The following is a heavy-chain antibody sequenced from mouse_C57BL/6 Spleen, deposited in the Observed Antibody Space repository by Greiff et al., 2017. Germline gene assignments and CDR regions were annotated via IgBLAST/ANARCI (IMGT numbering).Heavy chain of an antibody. CDR3: ARHDGNYAWFAY. J-gene: IGHJ3*01. Sequence: EVKLMESGGDLVKPGGSLKLSCAASGFTFSSYGMSWVRQTPDKRLEWVATISSGGSYTYYPDSVKGRFTISRDNAKNTLYLQMSSLKSEDTAMYYCARHDGNYAWFAYWGQGTLVTVSA. V-gene: IGHV5-6*01. CDR2: ISSGGSYT. CDR1: GFTFSSYG. D-gene: IGHD2-1*01.